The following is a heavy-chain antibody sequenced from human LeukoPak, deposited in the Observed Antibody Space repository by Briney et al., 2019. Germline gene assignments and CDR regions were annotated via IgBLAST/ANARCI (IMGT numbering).Heavy chain of an antibody. CDR3: ARGRALVIAARPGWFDP. D-gene: IGHD6-6*01. CDR1: GGSFSGYY. J-gene: IGHJ5*02. Sequence: SETLSLTCAVYGGSFSGYYWSWIRQPPGKGLEWIGEINHSGSTNYNPSLKSRVTISVDTSKNQFSLKLSSVTAADTAVYYCARGRALVIAARPGWFDPWGQGTLVTVSS. CDR2: INHSGST. V-gene: IGHV4-34*01.